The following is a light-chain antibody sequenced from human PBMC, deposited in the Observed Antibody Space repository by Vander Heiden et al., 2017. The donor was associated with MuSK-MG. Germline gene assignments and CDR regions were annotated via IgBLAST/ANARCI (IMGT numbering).Light chain of an antibody. CDR2: DDN. J-gene: IGLJ2*01. Sequence: SYVLTQPPSVSVAPGQPARISCWGNNIGSKSVHWYQQKPGQAPGLVVYDDNDRPSGIPGRFSGSNSGNTATLTISRVGAGDEADYYCQVGDTSGDLVVFGGGTKLTVL. CDR3: QVGDTSGDLVV. CDR1: NIGSKS. V-gene: IGLV3-21*02.